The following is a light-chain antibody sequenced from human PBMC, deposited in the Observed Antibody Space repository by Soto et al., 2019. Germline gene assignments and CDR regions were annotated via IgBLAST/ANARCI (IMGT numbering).Light chain of an antibody. Sequence: EIVLTQSPGTLSLSPGERATLSCRASQSVSGTYLAWYQHRSGQAPRLLIYGASNRATGIPDRFSGYGSGTDFTLTVSRLEPEDSAVYYCQQFVMSPPAYTFGQGTKLEIK. CDR2: GAS. CDR1: QSVSGTY. V-gene: IGKV3-20*01. J-gene: IGKJ2*01. CDR3: QQFVMSPPAYT.